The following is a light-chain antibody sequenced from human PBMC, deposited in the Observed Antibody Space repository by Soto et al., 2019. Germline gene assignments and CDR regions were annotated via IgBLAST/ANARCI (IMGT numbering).Light chain of an antibody. V-gene: IGKV3-15*01. CDR2: EAS. CDR3: QHYDYWPPRYT. CDR1: QSVGSN. Sequence: EIVMTQSPATLSVSPGEHATLSCRASQSVGSNLAWYQQKPGQAPRLLIYEASTRASGIPVRFIGSGSGAEFTLSISSLQSVDFAVYYCQHYDYWPPRYTFGQGTKLEIK. J-gene: IGKJ2*01.